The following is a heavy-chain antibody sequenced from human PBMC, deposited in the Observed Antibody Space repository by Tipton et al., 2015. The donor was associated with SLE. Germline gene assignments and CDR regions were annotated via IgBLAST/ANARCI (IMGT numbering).Heavy chain of an antibody. J-gene: IGHJ5*02. V-gene: IGHV4-59*01. CDR2: IYYSGST. D-gene: IGHD1-26*01. Sequence: TLSLTCTVSGGSITSNYWSWIRQSPGKGLEWIGYIYYSGSTNYNPSLKSRVTISVDTSKNQFSLKLSSVTAADTAVYYCARGWGFYIVGATSWFDPWGQGTLVTVSS. CDR3: ARGWGFYIVGATSWFDP. CDR1: GGSITSNY.